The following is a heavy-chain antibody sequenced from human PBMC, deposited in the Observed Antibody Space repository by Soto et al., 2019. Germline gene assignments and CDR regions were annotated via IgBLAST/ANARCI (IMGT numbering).Heavy chain of an antibody. V-gene: IGHV3-30*18. CDR2: ISYDESHK. D-gene: IGHD2-15*01. Sequence: QVQLVESGGGVVQPGKSLRLSCAASGFTFSTYGMHWVRQAPGKGLEWVALISYDESHKYYSHSVNGRFTISRDNSKNTVYLQMNSLKPEDTAVYYCAQDRPGAFVVVVAATPDFWGQGTLVTVSS. CDR3: AQDRPGAFVVVVAATPDF. J-gene: IGHJ4*02. CDR1: GFTFSTYG.